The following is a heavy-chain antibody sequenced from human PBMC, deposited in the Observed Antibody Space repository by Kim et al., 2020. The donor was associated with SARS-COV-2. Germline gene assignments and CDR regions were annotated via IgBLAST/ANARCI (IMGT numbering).Heavy chain of an antibody. Sequence: AQKFQGRVTITADKSTSTAYMELSSLRSEDTAVYYCASVIAAADEDAFDIWGQGTMVTVSS. V-gene: IGHV1-69*02. D-gene: IGHD6-13*01. J-gene: IGHJ3*02. CDR3: ASVIAAADEDAFDI.